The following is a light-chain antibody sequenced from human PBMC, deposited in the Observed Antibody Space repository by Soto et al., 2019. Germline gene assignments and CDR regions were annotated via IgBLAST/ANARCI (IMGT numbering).Light chain of an antibody. CDR1: NIGSKS. J-gene: IGLJ3*02. V-gene: IGLV3-21*02. CDR2: DDT. Sequence: SYDLAQPPSVSVPPGQTVRMTFEVHNIGSKSVHWYRLRPGQAPVVVVYDDTDRPSGIPERFSGSNSGNTATLTITRVEAGDGADYYCQVRDSSNDHLVFGGGTKVTVL. CDR3: QVRDSSNDHLV.